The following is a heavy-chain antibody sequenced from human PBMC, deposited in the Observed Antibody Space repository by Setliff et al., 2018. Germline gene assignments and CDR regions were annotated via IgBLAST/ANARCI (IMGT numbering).Heavy chain of an antibody. J-gene: IGHJ5*02. CDR2: IIPIYGST. D-gene: IGHD3-22*01. CDR3: ARDALYDSNDRNSYYGNWLDP. CDR1: GGSFSNYA. V-gene: IGHV1-69*13. Sequence: SVKVSCKASGGSFSNYAIIWVRQAPGQGPEWMGGIIPIYGSTNNAEKFQGRVTFSADESMSTVYMELSSLTSADTALYYCARDALYDSNDRNSYYGNWLDPWGQGTLVTASS.